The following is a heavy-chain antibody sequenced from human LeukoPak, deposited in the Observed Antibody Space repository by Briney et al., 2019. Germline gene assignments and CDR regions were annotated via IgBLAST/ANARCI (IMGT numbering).Heavy chain of an antibody. CDR3: ARAPRGNNWFDP. D-gene: IGHD1-1*01. V-gene: IGHV1-18*01. CDR2: ISAYNGNT. J-gene: IGHJ5*02. CDR1: GYTFNSYA. Sequence: GASVKVSCKASGYTFNSYAITWVRQAPGQGLEWMGWISAYNGNTNYAQKLQGRVTMTTDTSTSTAYMELRSLRSDDTAVYYCARAPRGNNWFDPWGQETLVTVSS.